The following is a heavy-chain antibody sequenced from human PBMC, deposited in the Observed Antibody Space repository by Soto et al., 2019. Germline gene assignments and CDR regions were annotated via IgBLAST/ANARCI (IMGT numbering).Heavy chain of an antibody. Sequence: SETLSLTCTVSGCSISSYYWCWIRHPPGNGLEWIASIKYSRTTFYDPSLKSRVTLSVDTSKNQFALKLSSVTAAETAVYYCARHGITVSYYDAFDIWGQGTMVT. CDR1: GCSISSYY. CDR2: IKYSRTT. CDR3: ARHGITVSYYDAFDI. V-gene: IGHV4-39*01. D-gene: IGHD1-26*01. J-gene: IGHJ3*02.